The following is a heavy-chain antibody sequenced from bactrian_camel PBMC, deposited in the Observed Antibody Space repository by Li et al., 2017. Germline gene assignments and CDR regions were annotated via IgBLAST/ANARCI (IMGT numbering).Heavy chain of an antibody. Sequence: HVQLVESGGGSVQPGGSLRLSCAASGFTFSSYAMRWARQAPGKGLEWLSTVYLYGSDTYYSESVKGRFTISKDSAKNTVYLQMDSLESGDTALYYCATGGSAMDYWGKGTQVTVS. CDR1: GFTFSSYA. V-gene: IGHV3-2*01. J-gene: IGHJ7*01. CDR2: VYLYGSDT. D-gene: IGHD8*01.